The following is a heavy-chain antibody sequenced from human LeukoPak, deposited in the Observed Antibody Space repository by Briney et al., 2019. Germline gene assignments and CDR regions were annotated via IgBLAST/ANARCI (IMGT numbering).Heavy chain of an antibody. CDR1: GFTFSSYG. Sequence: GRSLRLSCAASGFTFSSYGMHWVRQAPGKGLEWVAVTWYDGSNKYYADSVKGRFTISRDNSKNTLYLQMNSLRAEDTAVYYCARERGTYGGNAYYFDYWGQGTLVTVSS. CDR3: ARERGTYGGNAYYFDY. V-gene: IGHV3-33*01. CDR2: TWYDGSNK. D-gene: IGHD4-23*01. J-gene: IGHJ4*02.